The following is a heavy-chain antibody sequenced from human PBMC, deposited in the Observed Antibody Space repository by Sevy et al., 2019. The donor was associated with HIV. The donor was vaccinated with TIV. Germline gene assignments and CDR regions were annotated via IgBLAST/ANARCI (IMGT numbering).Heavy chain of an antibody. D-gene: IGHD2-2*01. V-gene: IGHV4-39*01. CDR2: IYYTGST. CDR3: ARSVVVDPTGAQWREYWCYYYMDV. Sequence: LPETLSLTCSVSGDSIRSSNHYWGWVRQPPGRGLEWIGSIYYTGSTYYNSSLNGRVIISIDTSKNQFSLTLNSVTGAETAVYYCARSVVVDPTGAQWREYWCYYYMDVWGKGTTVTVSS. J-gene: IGHJ6*03. CDR1: GDSIRSSNHY.